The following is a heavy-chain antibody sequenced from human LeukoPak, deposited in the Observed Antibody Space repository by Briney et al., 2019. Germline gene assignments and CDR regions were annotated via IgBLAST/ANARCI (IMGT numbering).Heavy chain of an antibody. J-gene: IGHJ4*02. CDR1: GFTFSSYA. CDR3: AKGGRGSGWSFLDY. V-gene: IGHV3-23*01. CDR2: VSGSSGST. D-gene: IGHD6-19*01. Sequence: GKSLRLSCAASGFTFSSYAVSWVRQAPGKGLEWVSTVSGSSGSTYYADSVKGRFTISRDNSKTTLFLQMNSLRAEDTAVYYCAKGGRGSGWSFLDYWGQGTLVTVSS.